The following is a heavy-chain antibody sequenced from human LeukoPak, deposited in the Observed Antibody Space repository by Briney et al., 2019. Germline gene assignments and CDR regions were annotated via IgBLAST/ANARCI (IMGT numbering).Heavy chain of an antibody. J-gene: IGHJ6*03. V-gene: IGHV3-21*01. D-gene: IGHD1-14*01. CDR1: GFTFSSYS. CDR2: ISSSSSYI. CDR3: AREGRHRIYYYYMDV. Sequence: GGSLRLSCAASGFTFSSYSMNWVRQAPGKGLEWVSSISSSSSYIYYADSVKGRFTISRDNAKNSLYLQMNSLRAEDTAVYYCAREGRHRIYYYYMDVWGKGTTVTVSS.